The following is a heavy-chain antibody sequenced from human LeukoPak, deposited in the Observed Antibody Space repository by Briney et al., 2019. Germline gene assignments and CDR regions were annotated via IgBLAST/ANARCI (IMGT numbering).Heavy chain of an antibody. J-gene: IGHJ5*02. V-gene: IGHV4-59*01. CDR3: ARSPMVRGVITANWFDP. CDR1: GGSISSYY. CDR2: ICYSGST. Sequence: SETLSLTCTVSGGSISSYYWSWIRQPPGKGLEWIGYICYSGSTNYNPSLKSRVTISVDTSKNQFSLKLSSVTAADTAVYYCARSPMVRGVITANWFDPWGQGTLVTVSS. D-gene: IGHD3-10*01.